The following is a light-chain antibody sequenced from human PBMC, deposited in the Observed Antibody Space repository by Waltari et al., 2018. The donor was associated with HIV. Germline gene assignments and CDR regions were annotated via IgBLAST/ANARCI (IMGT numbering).Light chain of an antibody. CDR2: GAS. CDR3: QQYAASPLT. J-gene: IGKJ4*01. CDR1: QSVRSAS. Sequence: EIVLTQSPGTLSLSPGERATLSCRSSQSVRSASLAWYQQKPGQAPRLLIFGASSPGPGISDRFSGSGAVTDFIHTISRLEPEDCAVYYCQQYAASPLTFGGGTKVEIK. V-gene: IGKV3-20*01.